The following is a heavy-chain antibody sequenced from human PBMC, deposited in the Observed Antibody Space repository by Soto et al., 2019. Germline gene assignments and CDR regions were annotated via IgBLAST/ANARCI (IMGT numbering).Heavy chain of an antibody. Sequence: PGGSLRLSCAASGFTFGDYWMHWVRQPPGKGPEWVSRMTGDGRTTQYADSVKGRFTASRDNAKSTLYLQMNSLRAKDTAVYYCATAEVDYWGPGTLVTVSS. CDR1: GFTFGDYW. J-gene: IGHJ4*02. V-gene: IGHV3-74*03. CDR2: MTGDGRTT. CDR3: ATAEVDY.